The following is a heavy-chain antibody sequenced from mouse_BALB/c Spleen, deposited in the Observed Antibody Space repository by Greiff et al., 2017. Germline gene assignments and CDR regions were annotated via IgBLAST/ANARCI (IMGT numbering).Heavy chain of an antibody. CDR3: ARHESLYYFDY. Sequence: EVMLVESGGDLVKPGGSLKLSCAASGFTFSSYGMSWVRQTPDKRLEWVATISSGGSYTYYPDSVKGRFTISRDNAKNTLYLQMSSLKSEDTAMYYRARHESLYYFDYWGQGTTLTVSS. J-gene: IGHJ2*01. CDR1: GFTFSSYG. CDR2: ISSGGSYT. V-gene: IGHV5-6*02.